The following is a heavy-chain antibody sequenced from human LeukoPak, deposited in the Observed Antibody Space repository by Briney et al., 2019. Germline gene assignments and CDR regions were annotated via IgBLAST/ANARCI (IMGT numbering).Heavy chain of an antibody. J-gene: IGHJ6*02. CDR1: GSSFTSYW. CDR3: ARLGFYDILTENGMDI. CDR2: IYPGDSDT. D-gene: IGHD3-9*01. V-gene: IGHV5-51*01. Sequence: GESLKISCKGSGSSFTSYWIGWVRQMPGKGLEWMGIIYPGDSDTRYSPSFQGQVTISADKSISTAYLQWSSLKASDTAMYYCARLGFYDILTENGMDIWGQGTTVTVSS.